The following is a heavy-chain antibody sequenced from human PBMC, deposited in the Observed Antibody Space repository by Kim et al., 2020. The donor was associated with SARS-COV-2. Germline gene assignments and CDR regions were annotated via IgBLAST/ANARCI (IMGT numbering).Heavy chain of an antibody. D-gene: IGHD3-22*01. J-gene: IGHJ4*02. Sequence: SETLSLTCTVSGGSISNYYWSWIRQPPGKGLEWIGYIYYSGSTNYNPSLESRVTISVDTSKNQFSLKLSSVTAADTAVYYCARAPPGSDYLGVFDYWGQGILVTVSS. V-gene: IGHV4-59*01. CDR2: IYYSGST. CDR1: GGSISNYY. CDR3: ARAPPGSDYLGVFDY.